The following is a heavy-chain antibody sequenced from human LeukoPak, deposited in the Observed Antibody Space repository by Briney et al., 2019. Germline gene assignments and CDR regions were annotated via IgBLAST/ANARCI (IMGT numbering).Heavy chain of an antibody. CDR2: INPNTGAT. V-gene: IGHV1-2*02. Sequence: ASVKVSCKASGYTFTDYYLHWVRQAPGQGLEWMGWINPNTGATDYAQNFQGRVAMTRDTSISTAYMDLSRLRSDDTAVYYCARAAFYYDSSGHSPDFDYWGQGTLVT. CDR1: GYTFTDYY. J-gene: IGHJ4*02. CDR3: ARAAFYYDSSGHSPDFDY. D-gene: IGHD3-22*01.